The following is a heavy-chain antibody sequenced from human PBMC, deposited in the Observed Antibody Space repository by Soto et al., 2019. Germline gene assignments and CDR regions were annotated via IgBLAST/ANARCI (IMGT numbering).Heavy chain of an antibody. V-gene: IGHV3-30-3*01. CDR1: GFTFSSYA. CDR2: ISYDGSNK. J-gene: IGHJ3*02. CDR3: ATLKLYSADASDI. Sequence: LGGSLRLSCAASGFTFSSYAMHWVRQAPGKGLEWVAVISYDGSNKYYADSVKGRFTISRDNSKNTLYLQMNSLRAEDTAVYYCATLKLYSADASDIWGQGTMVTV. D-gene: IGHD2-2*02.